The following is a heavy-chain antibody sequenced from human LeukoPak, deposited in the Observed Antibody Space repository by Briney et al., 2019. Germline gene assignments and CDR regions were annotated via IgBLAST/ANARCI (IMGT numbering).Heavy chain of an antibody. CDR3: ARAGYCSSTSCYLLEPFFDY. J-gene: IGHJ4*02. D-gene: IGHD2-2*01. CDR1: GGTFSSYA. V-gene: IGHV1-69*05. CDR2: IIPIFGTA. Sequence: SVKVSCKASGGTFSSYAISWVRQAPGQGLEWMGGIIPIFGTANYAQKLQGRVTMTTDTSTSTAYMELRSLRSDDTAVYYCARAGYCSSTSCYLLEPFFDYWGQGTLVTVSS.